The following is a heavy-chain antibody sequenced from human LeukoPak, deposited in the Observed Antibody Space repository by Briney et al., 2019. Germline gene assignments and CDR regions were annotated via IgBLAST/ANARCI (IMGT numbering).Heavy chain of an antibody. V-gene: IGHV4-34*01. Sequence: PLEALSLTCAVYGGSFSGYYWSWIRQPPGKGLEWIGEINHSGSTNYNPSLKSRVTISVDTSKNQFSLKLSSVTAADTAVYYCARGPRSAITMVRGVIITHPFDYWGQGTLVTVSS. J-gene: IGHJ4*02. CDR1: GGSFSGYY. CDR3: ARGPRSAITMVRGVIITHPFDY. D-gene: IGHD3-10*01. CDR2: INHSGST.